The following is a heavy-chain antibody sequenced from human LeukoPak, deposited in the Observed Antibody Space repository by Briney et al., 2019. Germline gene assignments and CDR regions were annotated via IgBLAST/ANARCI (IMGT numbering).Heavy chain of an antibody. D-gene: IGHD3-9*01. CDR1: GFTFSSYA. CDR3: AKGAVTGHSYFYGMDV. Sequence: PGGSLRLSCAASGFTFSSYAMTWVRQAPGKGLEWVSTISGDGGGTYYPDSVEGRFTISRDNSKNTLNLQMNSLRVEDTAVYYCAKGAVTGHSYFYGMDVWGQGTTVTVSS. J-gene: IGHJ6*02. CDR2: ISGDGGGT. V-gene: IGHV3-23*01.